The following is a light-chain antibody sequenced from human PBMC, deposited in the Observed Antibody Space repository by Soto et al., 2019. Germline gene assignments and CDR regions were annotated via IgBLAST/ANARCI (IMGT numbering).Light chain of an antibody. Sequence: QSVLTQPPSVSAAPGQKVTISCSGRSSNIGNNYVSWYRQPPGTAPKLLIYDNNERPSGIPDRFSGSRSGTSATLGITGLQTGDEADYYCGTWDSSLSAVVFGGGTKLTVL. CDR2: DNN. CDR1: SSNIGNNY. J-gene: IGLJ2*01. CDR3: GTWDSSLSAVV. V-gene: IGLV1-51*01.